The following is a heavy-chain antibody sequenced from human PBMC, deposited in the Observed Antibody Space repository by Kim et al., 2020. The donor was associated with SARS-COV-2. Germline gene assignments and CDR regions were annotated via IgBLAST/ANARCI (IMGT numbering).Heavy chain of an antibody. CDR3: ARVPYGDYRGYFDY. J-gene: IGHJ4*02. CDR2: ISTYNKNT. V-gene: IGHV1-18*01. CDR1: GYTFDDYG. D-gene: IGHD4-17*01. Sequence: ASVKVSCKASGYTFDDYGVSWVRQAPGQGLEWMGWISTYNKNTNYAQNLQGRVTLTSDTSTSTVYMEVRGLRSDDTAVYYCARVPYGDYRGYFDYWGQGTLVTVSS.